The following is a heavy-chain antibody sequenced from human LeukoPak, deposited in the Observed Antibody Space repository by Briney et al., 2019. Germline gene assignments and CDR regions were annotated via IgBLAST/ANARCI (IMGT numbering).Heavy chain of an antibody. CDR1: GFTFSSYA. CDR2: ISGSGGST. D-gene: IGHD6-13*01. V-gene: IGHV3-23*01. J-gene: IGHJ4*02. Sequence: GGSLRLSCAASGFTFSSYAMSWVRQAPGKGLEWVSAISGSGGSTYYADSVKGRFTISRDNSKNTLYLQMNSLRAEDTAVYYCANSLESRSWKTFDYWGQGTLVTVSS. CDR3: ANSLESRSWKTFDY.